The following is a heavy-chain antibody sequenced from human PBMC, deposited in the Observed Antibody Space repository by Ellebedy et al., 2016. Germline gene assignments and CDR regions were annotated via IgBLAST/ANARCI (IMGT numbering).Heavy chain of an antibody. V-gene: IGHV3-11*01. J-gene: IGHJ5*02. CDR1: GFSFTEYY. CDR3: AKTARRLDL. CDR2: ISQSGHDT. D-gene: IGHD1-1*01. Sequence: GGSLRLSCEASGFSFTEYYMSWMRQARGKGPEWVSYISQSGHDTAYADSVNGRFTVSRDNAKNSVYLHMTSLRVDDTAVYYCAKTARRLDLWGQGTLVTVSS.